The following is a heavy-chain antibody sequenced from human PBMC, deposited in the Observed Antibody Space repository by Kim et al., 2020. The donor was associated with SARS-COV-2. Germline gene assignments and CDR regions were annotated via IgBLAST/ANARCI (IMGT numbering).Heavy chain of an antibody. Sequence: ASVKVSCKASGYTFTSYYMHWVRQAPGQWLEWLGIINPSGGSTSYAQKFQGIVTMTRVTTTSTVYMELSSMRSEDTAVKYGQRDGTEGFLKEPPQYYYYM. CDR3: QRDGTEGFLKEPPQYYYYM. D-gene: IGHD1-26*01. J-gene: IGHJ6*03. CDR2: INPSGGST. CDR1: GYTFTSYY. V-gene: IGHV1-46*01.